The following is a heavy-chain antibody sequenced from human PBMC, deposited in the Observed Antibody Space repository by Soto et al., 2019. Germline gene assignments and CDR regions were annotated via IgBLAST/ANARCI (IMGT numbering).Heavy chain of an antibody. CDR1: GYRFTSYW. V-gene: IGHV5-51*01. CDR2: IHPGDSET. D-gene: IGHD4-17*01. J-gene: IGHJ4*02. Sequence: PGESLKISCKASGYRFTSYWIGWVRQMPGKGLELMGIIHPGDSETRYSPSFQGQVTISVEKSTSTAYLQWSSLKASDTAMYYCATHNKPVTSRDYFDQWGQGTLVTVSS. CDR3: ATHNKPVTSRDYFDQ.